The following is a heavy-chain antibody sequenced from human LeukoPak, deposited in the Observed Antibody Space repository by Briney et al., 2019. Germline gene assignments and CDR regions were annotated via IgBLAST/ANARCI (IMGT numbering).Heavy chain of an antibody. D-gene: IGHD2-15*01. CDR2: IYYSGCT. CDR1: GGSISSSSYY. Sequence: PSETLSLTCTVSGGSISSSSYYWGWIRQPPGKGLEWIGSIYYSGCTYYNPSLKSRVTISVDTSKNQFSQKLSSVTAADTAVYYCARMGVVVVAADFDYWGQGTLVTVSS. CDR3: ARMGVVVVAADFDY. V-gene: IGHV4-39*07. J-gene: IGHJ4*02.